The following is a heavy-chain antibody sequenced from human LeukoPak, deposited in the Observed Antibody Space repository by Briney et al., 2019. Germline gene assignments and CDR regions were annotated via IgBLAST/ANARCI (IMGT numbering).Heavy chain of an antibody. V-gene: IGHV4-31*03. CDR2: IYYSGNT. J-gene: IGHJ4*02. CDR3: ARDGRRYSSSWYYFDC. D-gene: IGHD6-13*01. Sequence: PSETLSLPCTVSVGSISSVCYYCSWIRQHRGRGLEWIEYIYYSGNTYYNPSLKSRVTISVDTSKNQFSLKLSSVTAADTAVYYCARDGRRYSSSWYYFDCWGQGTLVTVSS. CDR1: VGSISSVCYY.